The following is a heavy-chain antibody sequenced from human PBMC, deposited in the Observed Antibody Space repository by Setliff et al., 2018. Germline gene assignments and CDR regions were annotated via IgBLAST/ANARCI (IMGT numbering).Heavy chain of an antibody. J-gene: IGHJ6*03. V-gene: IGHV1-69*05. CDR2: IIPIFGST. CDR1: GGTFKNYG. Sequence: SVKVSCKASGGTFKNYGISWVRQAPGQGLEWMGGIIPIFGSTNYAQKFQGRATIITDESTSTAYMELSSLRSEDTAVYYCAREGVDSRSSTDYRYYMDVWGKGTTVTVSS. D-gene: IGHD6-6*01. CDR3: AREGVDSRSSTDYRYYMDV.